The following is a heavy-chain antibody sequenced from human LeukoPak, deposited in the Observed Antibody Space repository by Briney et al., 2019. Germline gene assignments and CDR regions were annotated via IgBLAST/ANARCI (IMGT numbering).Heavy chain of an antibody. J-gene: IGHJ4*02. CDR3: ARQYSSSTPFDY. Sequence: SETLSLTCAVSGGSISSSNWWSWVRQPPGKGLEWIGEIYHSGSTNYNPSLKSRVTISVDTSKNQFSLKLSSVTAADTAVYYCARQYSSSTPFDYWGQGTLVTVSS. CDR2: IYHSGST. V-gene: IGHV4-4*02. CDR1: GGSISSSNW. D-gene: IGHD6-13*01.